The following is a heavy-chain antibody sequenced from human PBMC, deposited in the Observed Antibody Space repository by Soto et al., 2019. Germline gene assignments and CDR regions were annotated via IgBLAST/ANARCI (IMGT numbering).Heavy chain of an antibody. V-gene: IGHV3-23*01. CDR2: ITASAGGT. CDR1: GFTFSTYA. D-gene: IGHD3-9*01. CDR3: AKEITSPGLDT. J-gene: IGHJ4*02. Sequence: EVQLLESGGGLVQPGGSLRLSCAASGFTFSTYAMNWVRQAPAKGLEWVAAITASAGGTYYAVSVTGRFTISRDNSKNTLYLQMGSLRVEDTAIYYCAKEITSPGLDTWGQGTLVTVAS.